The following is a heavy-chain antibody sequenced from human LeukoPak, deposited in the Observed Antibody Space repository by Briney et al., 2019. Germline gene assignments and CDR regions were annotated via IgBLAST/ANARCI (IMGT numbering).Heavy chain of an antibody. V-gene: IGHV3-15*05. CDR2: IRSKTESGTT. J-gene: IGHJ3*01. Sequence: PGGSLTLSCTTSGFTFKDSWMSWVRQTPGMRLEWVGRIRSKTESGTTDYAALVKGRFTISRDDSKDTLYLEMNNLGPEDTGKYYCTTELYDFWSGSFVHDAFHLWGQGTTVTVSA. D-gene: IGHD3-3*01. CDR1: GFTFKDSW. CDR3: TTELYDFWSGSFVHDAFHL.